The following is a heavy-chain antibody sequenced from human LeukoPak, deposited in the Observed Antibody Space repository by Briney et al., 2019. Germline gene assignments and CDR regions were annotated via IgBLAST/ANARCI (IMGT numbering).Heavy chain of an antibody. CDR2: MNPNSGNT. CDR1: GYTFTGYY. CDR3: AISPQSSFDY. Sequence: ASVKVSCKASGYTFTGYYMHWVRQATGQGLEWMGWMNPNSGNTGYAQKFQGRVTMTRNTSISTAYMELSSLRSEDTAVYYCAISPQSSFDYWGQGTLVTVSS. J-gene: IGHJ4*02. V-gene: IGHV1-8*02.